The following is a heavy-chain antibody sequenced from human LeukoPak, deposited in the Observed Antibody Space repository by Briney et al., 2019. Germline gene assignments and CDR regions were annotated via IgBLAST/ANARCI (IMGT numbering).Heavy chain of an antibody. J-gene: IGHJ4*02. Sequence: GGSLRLSCAASGFTFSTCSMKWVRQAPGKALEWVSSISGSSYHIYYADSVKGRFTISRDNANNLLYLQMNSLRAEDTAVYCCASGTIVGARGADNWGQGTLVTVSS. D-gene: IGHD1-26*01. CDR2: ISGSSYHI. V-gene: IGHV3-21*01. CDR1: GFTFSTCS. CDR3: ASGTIVGARGADN.